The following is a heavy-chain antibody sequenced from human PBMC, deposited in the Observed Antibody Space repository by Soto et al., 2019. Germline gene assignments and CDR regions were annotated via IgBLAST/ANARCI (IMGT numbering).Heavy chain of an antibody. V-gene: IGHV1-8*01. CDR2: INPNSGNI. J-gene: IGHJ4*02. CDR3: ARGRDSGSYYLIDY. Sequence: ASVKVSCKASGDTFTTYDINWVRQATGHGLEWMGWINPNSGNIGYAQRFQGRVTMTRDTAIRTAYMEVSSLRPDDTAVYYCARGRDSGSYYLIDYWGPGTLVTVSS. CDR1: GDTFTTYD. D-gene: IGHD3-10*01.